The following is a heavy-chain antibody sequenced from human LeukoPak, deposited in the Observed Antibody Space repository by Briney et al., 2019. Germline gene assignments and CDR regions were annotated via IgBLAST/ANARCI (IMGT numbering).Heavy chain of an antibody. J-gene: IGHJ5*02. CDR2: IYYSGST. V-gene: IGHV4-39*07. Sequence: SETLSLTCTVSDGSISSSSYYWGWIRQPPGKGLEWIGSIYYSGSTYYNPSLKSRVTISVDTSKNQFSLKLSSVTAAGTAVYYCARSARKMVVAATLRPKSYNWFDPWGQGTLVTVPS. CDR3: ARSARKMVVAATLRPKSYNWFDP. CDR1: DGSISSSSYY. D-gene: IGHD2-15*01.